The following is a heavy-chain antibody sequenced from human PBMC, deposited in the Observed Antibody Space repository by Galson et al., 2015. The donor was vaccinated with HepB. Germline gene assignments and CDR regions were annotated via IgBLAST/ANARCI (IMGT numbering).Heavy chain of an antibody. D-gene: IGHD2-15*01. CDR2: INSGSTSI. CDR3: ARGGGSYNL. V-gene: IGHV3-21*01. Sequence: SLRLSCAASGFTFSSSAMNWVRQAPGKGLEWVSSINSGSTSISYGDSMKGRFTISRDNAKNSVYLQMNSLRVEDTAVYYCARGGGSYNLWGQGTLVTASS. CDR1: GFTFSSSA. J-gene: IGHJ4*02.